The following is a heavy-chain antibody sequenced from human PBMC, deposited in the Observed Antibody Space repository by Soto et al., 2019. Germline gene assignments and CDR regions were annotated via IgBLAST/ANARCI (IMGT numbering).Heavy chain of an antibody. J-gene: IGHJ4*02. Sequence: EVQLVESGGGLVQPGGSLRLSCAASGFTFSSYDMHWVRQVTGKGLEWVSAIGAAGDTNYPDSVKGRFTISRENSNNSLYLQMNSLRAEDPAVYYCASGGWGSSWYEGGSRIDYWGQGTLVTVSS. CDR1: GFTFSSYD. V-gene: IGHV3-13*01. CDR2: IGAAGDT. CDR3: ASGGWGSSWYEGGSRIDY. D-gene: IGHD6-13*01.